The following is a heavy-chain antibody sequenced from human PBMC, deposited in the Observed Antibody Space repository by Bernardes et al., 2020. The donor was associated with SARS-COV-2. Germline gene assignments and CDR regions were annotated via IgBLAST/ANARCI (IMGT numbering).Heavy chain of an antibody. CDR2: IGGDGGGT. CDR1: GIPLSNYW. V-gene: IGHV3-74*01. J-gene: IGHJ4*02. Sequence: GGALRPPRAASGIPLSNYWMHWVRPVPGEGLVWVARIGGDGGGTTYADSVKGRFTISRDNAKNTLYLQMSSLRVEDTAVYFCAGTSVTCCDYWGQGTLVTVSS. CDR3: AGTSVTCCDY. D-gene: IGHD1-26*01.